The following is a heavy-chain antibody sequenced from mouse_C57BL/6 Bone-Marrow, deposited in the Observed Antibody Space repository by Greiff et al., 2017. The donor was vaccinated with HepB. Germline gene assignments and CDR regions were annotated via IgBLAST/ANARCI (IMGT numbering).Heavy chain of an antibody. J-gene: IGHJ2*01. CDR3: ARDRGWERTYYFDY. CDR1: GYSITSGYY. CDR2: ISYDGSN. Sequence: VQLKESGPGLVKPSQSLSLTCSVSGYSITSGYYWNWIRQFPGNKLEWMGYISYDGSNNYNPSLKNRISITRDTSKNQFFLKLNSVTTEDTATYYCARDRGWERTYYFDYWGQGTTLTVSS. D-gene: IGHD3-3*01. V-gene: IGHV3-6*01.